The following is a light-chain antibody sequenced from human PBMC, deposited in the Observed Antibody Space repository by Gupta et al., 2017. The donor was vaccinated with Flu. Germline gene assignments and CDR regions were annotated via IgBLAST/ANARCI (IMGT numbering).Light chain of an antibody. CDR1: QGINRW. V-gene: IGKV1-12*02. CDR3: QQANSFPST. Sequence: DTQLTQSPSSVSASVGDRVTITCRASQGINRWLAWFQQKPGKAPRLLIYGASSLQSGVPSRFSGSGSGTDFTLTITSLQPEDFATYYCQQANSFPSTFGQGTKVEI. CDR2: GAS. J-gene: IGKJ2*01.